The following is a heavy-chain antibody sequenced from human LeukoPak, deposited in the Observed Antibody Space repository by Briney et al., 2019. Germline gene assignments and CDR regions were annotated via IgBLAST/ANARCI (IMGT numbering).Heavy chain of an antibody. CDR3: ARRAIPAAGSFDP. CDR1: GGSINSADYY. Sequence: SETLSLTCSVSGGSINSADYYWNWIRQPPGKGLEWIGRISYTGSTYYNPSLRSRVTISVDTSKNQFSLELRSLTAAGTAVYYCARRAIPAAGSFDPWGQGTLVTVSS. V-gene: IGHV4-39*01. J-gene: IGHJ5*02. D-gene: IGHD6-13*01. CDR2: ISYTGST.